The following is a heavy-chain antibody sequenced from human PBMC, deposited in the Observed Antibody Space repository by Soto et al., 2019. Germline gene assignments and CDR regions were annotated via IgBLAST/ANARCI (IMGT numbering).Heavy chain of an antibody. D-gene: IGHD6-6*01. CDR3: ARAGSIAASSLDY. V-gene: IGHV4-31*03. J-gene: IGHJ4*02. Sequence: QVQLQESGPGLVKPSQTLSLTCTVSGGSISSGGYYWSWIRQHPGKGLEWIGYIYYSGSTYYNPSLNSRVTITVDTSKNQFSLKLSSVTAADTAVYYCARAGSIAASSLDYWGQGTLVTVSS. CDR2: IYYSGST. CDR1: GGSISSGGYY.